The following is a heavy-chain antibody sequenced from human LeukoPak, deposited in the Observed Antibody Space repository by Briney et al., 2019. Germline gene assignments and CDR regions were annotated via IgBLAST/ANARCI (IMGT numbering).Heavy chain of an antibody. CDR2: IDPSDSYT. V-gene: IGHV5-10-1*01. D-gene: IGHD6-13*01. CDR3: ASGSSSSWYDY. J-gene: IGHJ4*02. CDR1: GYSFTSNW. Sequence: GESLKISRKASGYSFTSNWITWVRQMPGKGLEWMGRIDPSDSYTNYSPSFQGHVTISVDKSISTAYLQWSSLKASDIAIYYCASGSSSSWYDYWGQGTLVTVSS.